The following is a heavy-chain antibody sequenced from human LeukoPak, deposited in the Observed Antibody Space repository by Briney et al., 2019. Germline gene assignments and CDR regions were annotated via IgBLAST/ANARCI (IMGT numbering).Heavy chain of an antibody. D-gene: IGHD3-10*01. CDR2: INHSGST. Sequence: SETLSLTCAVYGGSFSGYYWSWIRQPPGKGLEWIGEINHSGSTNYNPSLKSRVTISVDTSKNQFSLKLSSVTAADTAVYYCARGVARSGSHYKEGWFDPWGQGTLVTVSS. J-gene: IGHJ5*02. V-gene: IGHV4-34*01. CDR1: GGSFSGYY. CDR3: ARGVARSGSHYKEGWFDP.